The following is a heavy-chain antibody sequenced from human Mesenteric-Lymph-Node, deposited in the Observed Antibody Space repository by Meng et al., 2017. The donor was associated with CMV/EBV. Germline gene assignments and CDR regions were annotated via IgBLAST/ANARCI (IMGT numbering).Heavy chain of an antibody. CDR1: GASISSYY. CDR2: IFYGGST. Sequence: SETLSLTCTVSGASISSYYWSWIRQPPGKGLEWIGYIFYGGSTNYDPSLKSRVTISLDTYKNQFSLKLTSVAAADTALYFCARGVPGIASGDDAFDIWGQGTMVTVSS. J-gene: IGHJ3*02. V-gene: IGHV4-59*01. D-gene: IGHD6-13*01. CDR3: ARGVPGIASGDDAFDI.